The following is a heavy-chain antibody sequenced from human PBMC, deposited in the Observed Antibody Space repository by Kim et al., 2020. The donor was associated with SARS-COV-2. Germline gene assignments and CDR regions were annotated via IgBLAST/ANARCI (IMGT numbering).Heavy chain of an antibody. CDR3: AGSVDTAMVSLASHWFDP. D-gene: IGHD5-18*01. CDR1: GGSISSYY. V-gene: IGHV4-59*13. CDR2: IYYSGST. J-gene: IGHJ5*02. Sequence: SETLSLTCTVSGGSISSYYWSWIRQPPGKGLEWIGYIYYSGSTNYNPSLKSRVTISVDTSKNQFSLKLSSVTAADTAVYYCAGSVDTAMVSLASHWFDPWGQGTLSPSPQ.